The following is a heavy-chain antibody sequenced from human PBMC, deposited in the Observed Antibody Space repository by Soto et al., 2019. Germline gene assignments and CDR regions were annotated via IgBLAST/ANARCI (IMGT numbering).Heavy chain of an antibody. V-gene: IGHV3-23*01. CDR1: GFTFSSSA. CDR3: ARISRSYHASYLDY. CDR2: XXGXXGXT. Sequence: GSLRHSWAASGFTFSSSAMSCVRQARGKRLEWVTSXXGXXGXTXXXDXXXGWFTITRDNSMNTRYLQMNSRRAEDTAVYYCARISRSYHASYLDYWGQGTLVTVSS. D-gene: IGHD1-26*01. J-gene: IGHJ4*02.